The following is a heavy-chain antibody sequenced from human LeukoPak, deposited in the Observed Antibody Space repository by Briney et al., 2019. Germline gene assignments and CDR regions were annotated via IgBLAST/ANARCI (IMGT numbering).Heavy chain of an antibody. J-gene: IGHJ6*02. CDR1: GFIFSTYW. V-gene: IGHV3-7*01. D-gene: IGHD2-2*02. CDR2: IKEDGSES. Sequence: GGSLRLSCAASGFIFSTYWMSWVRQAPGKGLEWVANIKEDGSESHYVDSVKGRFTISRDNAKNLLYLQMNSLRAEDTAVYYCARENTVVVPAAITYYYNGMDVWGQGTTVTVSS. CDR3: ARENTVVVPAAITYYYNGMDV.